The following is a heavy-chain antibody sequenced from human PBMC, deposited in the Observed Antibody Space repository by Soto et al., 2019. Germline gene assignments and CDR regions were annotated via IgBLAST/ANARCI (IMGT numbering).Heavy chain of an antibody. CDR2: IFHSGIT. J-gene: IGHJ5*01. CDR1: GGSFNNDY. V-gene: IGHV4-59*01. D-gene: IGHD3-22*01. CDR3: ARDRYFYDSAGYYRTLDS. Sequence: KASETLSLTCTISGGSFNNDYWTWIRQSPGKGLEWIGYIFHSGITDYNPSVKSRVTISIGKSKNLFSLKLTSVTAADTAVYYCARDRYFYDSAGYYRTLDSWGQGILVTVSS.